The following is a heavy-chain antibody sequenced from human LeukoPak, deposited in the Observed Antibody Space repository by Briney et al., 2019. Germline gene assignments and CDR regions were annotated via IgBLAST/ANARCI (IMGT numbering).Heavy chain of an antibody. CDR1: GGSISGYF. J-gene: IGHJ4*02. V-gene: IGHV4-59*01. CDR2: VYDDGGT. Sequence: SETLSLTCTVSGGSISGYFYNWIRQPPGKRLEWIGYVYDDGGTNYNPSLKSRVTISVDTSKNQFSLKVTSVTAADTAIYYCASGSFNSAWYWGQGVLVTVSP. CDR3: ASGSFNSAWY. D-gene: IGHD6-19*01.